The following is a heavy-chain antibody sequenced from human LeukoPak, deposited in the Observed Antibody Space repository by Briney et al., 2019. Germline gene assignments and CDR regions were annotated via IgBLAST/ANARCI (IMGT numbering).Heavy chain of an antibody. CDR1: GFTFSDYY. D-gene: IGHD3-10*01. J-gene: IGHJ6*03. CDR3: ARDRGLVRENMGYYLDV. V-gene: IGHV3-11*01. CDR2: ITNSGSTI. Sequence: GSLRLSCAASGFTFSDYYMSWIRQAPGKGLEWISYITNSGSTIFYADSVKGRFTISRDNAESSLYPQMNSLRAEDTAVYYCARDRGLVRENMGYYLDVWGKGTTVTISS.